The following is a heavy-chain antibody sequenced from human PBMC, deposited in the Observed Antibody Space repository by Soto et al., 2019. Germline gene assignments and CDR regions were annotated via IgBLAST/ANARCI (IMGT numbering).Heavy chain of an antibody. V-gene: IGHV3-74*01. CDR1: GFTFSNYW. CDR3: ARSTSLEVVASSTVDY. D-gene: IGHD2-15*01. Sequence: GGSLRLSCVGSGFTFSNYWMHWVRQAPGKGLEWVSRVKSDGSSTSYADSVKGRFTISRDNAKNTLYLQMNSLRADDTAVYYCARSTSLEVVASSTVDYSGQGTLVTVSS. CDR2: VKSDGSST. J-gene: IGHJ4*02.